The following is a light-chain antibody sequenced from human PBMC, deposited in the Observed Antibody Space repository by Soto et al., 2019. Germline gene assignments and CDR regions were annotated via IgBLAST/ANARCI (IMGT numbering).Light chain of an antibody. J-gene: IGLJ1*01. CDR1: VSDVGGYNY. Sequence: QSVLTQPPSASGSPAQSVTISCAGTVSDVGGYNYVSWYQQHPGKVPQLMIYQVSKRPSGVPDRFSASKSDTTASLTISGLQAEDEGDYYCMSYAGGNRFVFGTGTKVTVL. V-gene: IGLV2-8*01. CDR2: QVS. CDR3: MSYAGGNRFV.